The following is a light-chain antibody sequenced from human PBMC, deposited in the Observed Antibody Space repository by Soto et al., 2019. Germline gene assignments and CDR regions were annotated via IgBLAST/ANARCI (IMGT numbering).Light chain of an antibody. CDR2: RNN. Sequence: QSVLTQPPSASGTLGQRVTISCSGSSSNIGSDYVYWYQQFPGTAPKLLIYRNNQRPSGVPDRFSGSKSGTSASLAISGLRSEYEADYYCAAWDDSLSGYVFGTGTKVTVL. CDR3: AAWDDSLSGYV. J-gene: IGLJ1*01. CDR1: SSNIGSDY. V-gene: IGLV1-47*01.